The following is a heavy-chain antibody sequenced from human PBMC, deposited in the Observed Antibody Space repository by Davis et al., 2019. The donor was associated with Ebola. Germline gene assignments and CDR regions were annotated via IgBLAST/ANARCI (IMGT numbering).Heavy chain of an antibody. CDR1: GYSFANYW. V-gene: IGHV5-51*01. CDR2: IYPGDSDT. CDR3: ARRGGSYIRQGFWFDS. D-gene: IGHD1-26*01. Sequence: GESLKISCKGSGYSFANYWIGWVRQMPGKGLEWMGIIYPGDSDTRYSPSFQGQGTISADKSTSTAYLQWSSLKASDTATYYCARRGGSYIRQGFWFDSWGQGTRVTVPS. J-gene: IGHJ5*01.